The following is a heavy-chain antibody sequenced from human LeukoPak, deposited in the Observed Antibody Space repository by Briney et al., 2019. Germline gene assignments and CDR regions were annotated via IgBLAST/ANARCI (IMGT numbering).Heavy chain of an antibody. CDR2: IKQDGSEK. CDR1: GFTFSSYW. Sequence: PGGSLRLSCAASGFTFSSYWMSWVRQAPGKGLEWVANIKQDGSEKYYVDSVKGRFTISRDNAKSSLYLQMNSLRAEDTAVYYCARKHYGSGSYFLDYWGQGTLVTVSS. CDR3: ARKHYGSGSYFLDY. J-gene: IGHJ4*02. V-gene: IGHV3-7*03. D-gene: IGHD3-10*01.